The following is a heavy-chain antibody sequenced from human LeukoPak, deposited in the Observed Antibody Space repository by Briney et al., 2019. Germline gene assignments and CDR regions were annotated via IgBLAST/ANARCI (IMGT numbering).Heavy chain of an antibody. CDR2: ISGNGGST. V-gene: IGHV3-23*01. D-gene: IGHD6-13*01. CDR1: GFTFSSYA. Sequence: PGGSLRLSCAASGFTFSSYAMSWVRQAPGKGLEWVSAISGNGGSTYYADSVKGRFTISRDNSKNTLHLQMNSLRAEDTAVYYCARDLVAAAGVSHFDYWGQGTLVTVSS. J-gene: IGHJ4*02. CDR3: ARDLVAAAGVSHFDY.